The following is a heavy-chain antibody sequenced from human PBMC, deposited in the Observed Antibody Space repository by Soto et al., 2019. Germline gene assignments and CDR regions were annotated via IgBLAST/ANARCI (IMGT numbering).Heavy chain of an antibody. Sequence: QVHLVQSGAEVKKPGASVKVSCQASGYAFTTYGITWVRQAPGQGLEWMGWISAHNGNTNYAQQLQGRVTVTRDTSTSPAYMELRSLRSDDTAVYSCARGRYGDYWGQGALVTVSS. CDR1: GYAFTTYG. CDR2: ISAHNGNT. CDR3: ARGRYGDY. V-gene: IGHV1-18*01. J-gene: IGHJ4*02. D-gene: IGHD1-1*01.